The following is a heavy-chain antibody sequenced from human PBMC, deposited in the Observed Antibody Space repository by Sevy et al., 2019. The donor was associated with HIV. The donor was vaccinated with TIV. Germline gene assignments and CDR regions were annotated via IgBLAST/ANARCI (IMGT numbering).Heavy chain of an antibody. CDR2: IYPGDSDT. V-gene: IGHV5-51*01. CDR1: GYSFTSYW. CDR3: ARKYYDILTGYYRFDP. D-gene: IGHD3-9*01. Sequence: GESLKISCKGSGYSFTSYWIGWVRQMPGKGLEWMGIIYPGDSDTRYRPSFQGQVTISADKSISTAYLQWSSLKASDTAIYYCARKYYDILTGYYRFDPWGQGTLVTVSS. J-gene: IGHJ5*02.